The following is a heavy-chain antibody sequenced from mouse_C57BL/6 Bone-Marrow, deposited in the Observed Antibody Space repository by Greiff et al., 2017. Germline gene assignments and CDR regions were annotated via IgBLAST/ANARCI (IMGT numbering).Heavy chain of an antibody. Sequence: GGGLVQPKGSLKLSCAASGFSFNTYAMNWVRQAPGKGLEWVARIRSKSNNYATYYADSVKDRFTISRDDSESMLYLQMNNVKAEDTAMYYCVRHYAMDYWGQGTSVTVSS. CDR3: VRHYAMDY. CDR2: IRSKSNNYAT. J-gene: IGHJ4*01. CDR1: GFSFNTYA. V-gene: IGHV10-1*01.